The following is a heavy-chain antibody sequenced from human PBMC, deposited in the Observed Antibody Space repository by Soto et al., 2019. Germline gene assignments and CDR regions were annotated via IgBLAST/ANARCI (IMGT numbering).Heavy chain of an antibody. CDR2: IYYSGST. CDR3: ARVTWDYYDRSCSLHA. D-gene: IGHD3-22*01. V-gene: IGHV4-30-4*01. J-gene: IGHJ5*02. CDR1: CGSISSGNHY. Sequence: PSEPLSLTCTVSCGSISSGNHYWNWIRQPPGKGLEWIGYIYYSGSTYYNPSLKSRVTMSVDTTENQFSLKLSSVTAADTAVYYCARVTWDYYDRSCSLHAWGQG.